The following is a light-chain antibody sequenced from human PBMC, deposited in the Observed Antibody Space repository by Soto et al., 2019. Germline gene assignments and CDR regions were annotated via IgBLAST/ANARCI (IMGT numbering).Light chain of an antibody. Sequence: IPLTQSPSSLSASVGDRVTITCRASQGISSYLAWYQQKPGKAPKLLIYAASTLQSGVPSRFSVSGSGTYFTLTISSLQPEDFATYYCQQLNSYPWTFGQGTKVEIK. V-gene: IGKV1-9*01. CDR3: QQLNSYPWT. CDR1: QGISSY. J-gene: IGKJ1*01. CDR2: AAS.